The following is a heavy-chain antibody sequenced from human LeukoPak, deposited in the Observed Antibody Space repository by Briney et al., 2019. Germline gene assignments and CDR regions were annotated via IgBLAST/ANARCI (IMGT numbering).Heavy chain of an antibody. CDR3: ARHGSYSSGRYSFDY. V-gene: IGHV4-59*08. CDR1: GGSISSYY. J-gene: IGHJ4*02. CDR2: IYYSGTT. Sequence: PSETLSLTCTVSGGSISSYYWSWIRQPPGKGLEWVGWIYYSGTTNYSPSLKSRVTISVDTSKHQFSLKLSSVTAADTAVYYCARHGSYSSGRYSFDYWGQGTLVTVSS. D-gene: IGHD3-10*01.